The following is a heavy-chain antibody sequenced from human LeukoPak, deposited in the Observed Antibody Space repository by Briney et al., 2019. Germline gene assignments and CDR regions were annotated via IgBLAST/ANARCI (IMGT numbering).Heavy chain of an antibody. CDR2: IRSKANSYAT. J-gene: IGHJ4*02. V-gene: IGHV3-73*01. D-gene: IGHD6-13*01. Sequence: PGGSLRLSCAASGFTFSGSAMHWVRQASGKGLEWVGRIRSKANSYATAYAASVKGRFTISRDDSKNTAYLQMNSLKTEDTAVYYCTSAASSSWYSFEYWGQGTLVTVSS. CDR1: GFTFSGSA. CDR3: TSAASSSWYSFEY.